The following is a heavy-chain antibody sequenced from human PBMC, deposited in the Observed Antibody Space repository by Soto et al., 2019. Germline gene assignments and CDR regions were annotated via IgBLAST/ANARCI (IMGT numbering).Heavy chain of an antibody. J-gene: IGHJ6*02. D-gene: IGHD2-15*01. V-gene: IGHV3-30-3*01. Sequence: GGALRLSFATSGFTLRNSSMHSVRQAPGKGLESLAVIAYDGSNAFYRDSVKGRFTISRDNSKNTLYLHMNSLRSEDTGVYYCARGDREDILVVVGARPGEYGIDIWGQGTTVTVSS. CDR2: IAYDGSNA. CDR3: ARGDREDILVVVGARPGEYGIDI. CDR1: GFTLRNSS.